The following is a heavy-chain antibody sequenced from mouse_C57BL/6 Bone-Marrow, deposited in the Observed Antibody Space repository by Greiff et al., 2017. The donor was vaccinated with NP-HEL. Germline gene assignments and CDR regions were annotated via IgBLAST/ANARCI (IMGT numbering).Heavy chain of an antibody. CDR1: GFTFSDYG. D-gene: IGHD2-3*01. J-gene: IGHJ3*01. CDR3: ARGGYYVAWFAY. Sequence: EVKVVESGGGLVKPGGSLKLSCAASGFTFSDYGMHWVRQAPEKGLEWVAYISSGSSTIYYADTVKGRFTISRDNAKNTLFLQMTSLRSEDTAMYYCARGGYYVAWFAYWGQGTLVTVSA. V-gene: IGHV5-17*01. CDR2: ISSGSSTI.